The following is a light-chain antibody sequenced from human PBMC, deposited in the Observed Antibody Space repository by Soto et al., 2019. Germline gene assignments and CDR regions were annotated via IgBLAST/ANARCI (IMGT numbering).Light chain of an antibody. V-gene: IGKV3-20*01. Sequence: VLTQSPGTLSLSPGERATLSCRASQSIGGNHLAWYQQKVGQAPLLLIYGASSRATGIADRFSGSGSGTDFTLTISRLEPEDSAVYYCQQYDGAPRTFGQGTKVELK. CDR1: QSIGGNH. CDR2: GAS. CDR3: QQYDGAPRT. J-gene: IGKJ1*01.